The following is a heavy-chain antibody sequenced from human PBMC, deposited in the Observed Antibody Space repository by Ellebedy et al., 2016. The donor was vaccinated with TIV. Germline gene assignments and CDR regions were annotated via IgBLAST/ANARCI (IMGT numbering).Heavy chain of an antibody. J-gene: IGHJ6*02. CDR1: GGSISSYY. CDR2: IYYSGST. CDR3: AREGAYRYCSSTSCYGYYYYYGMDV. Sequence: MPSETLSLTCTVSGGSISSYYWSWIRQPPGKGLEWIGYIYYSGSTNYNPSLKSRVTISVDTSKHQFSLKLSSVTAADTAVYYCAREGAYRYCSSTSCYGYYYYYGMDVWGQGTTVTVSS. V-gene: IGHV4-59*12. D-gene: IGHD2-2*01.